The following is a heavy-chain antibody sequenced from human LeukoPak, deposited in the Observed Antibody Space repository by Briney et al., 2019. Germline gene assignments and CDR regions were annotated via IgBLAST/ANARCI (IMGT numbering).Heavy chain of an antibody. D-gene: IGHD2-15*01. CDR2: ISYDGSNK. J-gene: IGHJ4*02. Sequence: PGRSLRLSCAASGFTFSSYAMHWVRQAPGEGLEWVAVISYDGSNKYYADSVKGRFTISRDNSKNTLYLQMNSLRAEDTAVYYCARDYPASIVVVVAAISDWGQGTLVTVSS. CDR3: ARDYPASIVVVVAAISD. V-gene: IGHV3-30-3*01. CDR1: GFTFSSYA.